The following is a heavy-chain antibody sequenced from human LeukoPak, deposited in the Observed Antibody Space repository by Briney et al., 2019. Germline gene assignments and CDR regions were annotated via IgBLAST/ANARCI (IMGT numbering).Heavy chain of an antibody. CDR2: INPNSGGT. J-gene: IGHJ4*02. D-gene: IGHD3-3*01. Sequence: VASVKVSCKASGYTFTGYYMHWVRQAPGQGLEWMGWINPNSGGTNYAQKFQGRVTMTRDTSISTAYMELSRLRSDDTAAYYCARESGIYYFDYWGQGTLVTVSS. V-gene: IGHV1-2*02. CDR3: ARESGIYYFDY. CDR1: GYTFTGYY.